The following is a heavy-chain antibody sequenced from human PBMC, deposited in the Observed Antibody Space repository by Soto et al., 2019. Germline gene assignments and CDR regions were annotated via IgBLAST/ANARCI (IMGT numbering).Heavy chain of an antibody. CDR1: GYTFTGYY. Sequence: RASVKVSCKASGYTFTGYYMHWVRQAPGQGLEWMVWINPNSGGTNYAQKFRGRATMIRDTSISTAYMEVSRLRSDDTAVYYCARERRFDPWGQGTLVTVSS. J-gene: IGHJ5*02. V-gene: IGHV1-2*02. CDR2: INPNSGGT. CDR3: ARERRFDP.